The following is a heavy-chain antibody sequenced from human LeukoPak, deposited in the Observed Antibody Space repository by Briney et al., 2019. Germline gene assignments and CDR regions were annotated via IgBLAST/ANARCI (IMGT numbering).Heavy chain of an antibody. D-gene: IGHD4-11*01. V-gene: IGHV3-7*01. CDR2: IKQDGSEK. CDR3: ARDRSYSYFDY. CDR1: GFTFSGYW. J-gene: IGHJ4*02. Sequence: GGSLRLSCAASGFTFSGYWMSWVRQAPGKGLEWVANIKQDGSEKYYVDSVKGRFTMSRDNAKNSLYLQMNSLRAEDTAVYYCARDRSYSYFDYWGQGTLVTVSS.